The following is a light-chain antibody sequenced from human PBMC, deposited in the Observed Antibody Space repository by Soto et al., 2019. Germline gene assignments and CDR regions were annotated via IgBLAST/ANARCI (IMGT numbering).Light chain of an antibody. CDR3: QQYSNLPLT. CDR2: DAS. Sequence: DIQMTQSPSSLSASVGDRVTITGQASQDVSNYLNWFQQKPGKAPELLIYDASNLETGVPSRFSGSGSGTDFTFNISILQPEDTATYYCQQYSNLPLTFRGGTKVEIK. J-gene: IGKJ4*01. CDR1: QDVSNY. V-gene: IGKV1-33*01.